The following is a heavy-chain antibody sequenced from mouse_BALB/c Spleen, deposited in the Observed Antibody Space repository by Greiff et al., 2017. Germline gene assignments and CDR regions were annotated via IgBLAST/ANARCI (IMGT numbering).Heavy chain of an antibody. V-gene: IGHV1-4*02. CDR3: ASNDYDAWFAY. CDR2: INPSSGYT. J-gene: IGHJ3*01. CDR1: GYTFTSYT. Sequence: SAAELARPGASVKMSCKASGYTFTSYTMHWVKQRPGQGLEWIGYINPSSGYTEYNQKFKDKTTLTADKSSSTAYMQLSSLTSEDSAVYYCASNDYDAWFAYWGQGTLVTVSA. D-gene: IGHD2-4*01.